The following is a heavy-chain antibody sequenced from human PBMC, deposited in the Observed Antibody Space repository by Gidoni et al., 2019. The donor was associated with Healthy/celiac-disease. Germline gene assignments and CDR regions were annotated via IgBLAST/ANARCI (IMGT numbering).Heavy chain of an antibody. CDR3: ARDSPFPVPHFDY. CDR1: GFTFSSYS. J-gene: IGHJ4*02. V-gene: IGHV3-21*01. CDR2: ISSSSSYI. Sequence: EVQLVESGGGLVKPGGSLRLSCAASGFTFSSYSMNWVRQAPGKGLEWVSAISSSSSYIYYADSVKGRFTIARDNAKDSLYLQMNSLRAEDTAVYYCARDSPFPVPHFDYWGQGTLVTVSS.